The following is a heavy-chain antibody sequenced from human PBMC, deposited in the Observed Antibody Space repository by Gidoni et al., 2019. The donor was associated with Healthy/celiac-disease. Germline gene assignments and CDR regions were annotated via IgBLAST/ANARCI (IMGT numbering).Heavy chain of an antibody. V-gene: IGHV3-23*01. D-gene: IGHD3-3*01. CDR2: ISGSGGST. J-gene: IGHJ6*02. CDR1: GFTFSSYA. Sequence: EVQLLESGGGLVQPGGSLRLSCAASGFTFSSYAMSWVRPAPGKGLEWVSAISGSGGSTYYADSVKGRFTISRDNSKNTLYLQMNSLRAEDTAVYYCAKDLEPLYDFWSGYTYYYYYYGMDVWGQGTTVTVSS. CDR3: AKDLEPLYDFWSGYTYYYYYYGMDV.